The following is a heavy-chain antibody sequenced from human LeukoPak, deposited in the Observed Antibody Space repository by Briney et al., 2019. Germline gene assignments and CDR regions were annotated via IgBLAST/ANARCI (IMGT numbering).Heavy chain of an antibody. D-gene: IGHD1-26*01. CDR2: IYYSGSS. Sequence: SETLSLTCTVSGGSISSGDYYWSWIRQPPGKGLEWIGYIYYSGSSYYNPSLKSRVTISVDTSKNQLSLKLSSVTAADTAVYYCARGGSGNQYFDYWGQGTLVTVSS. V-gene: IGHV4-30-4*01. CDR1: GGSISSGDYY. J-gene: IGHJ4*02. CDR3: ARGGSGNQYFDY.